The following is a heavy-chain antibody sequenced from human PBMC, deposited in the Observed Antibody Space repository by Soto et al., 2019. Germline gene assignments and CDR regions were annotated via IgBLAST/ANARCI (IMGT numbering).Heavy chain of an antibody. CDR1: GGTFSSYT. V-gene: IGHV1-69*02. Sequence: QVQLVQSGAEVKKPGSSVKVSCKASGGTFSSYTISWVRQAPGQGLEWMGRIIPILGIANYAQKFQGRVTIXXDKSTSTAYMELSSLRSEDTAVYYCARGDYGGNSPWGQGTLVTVSS. CDR3: ARGDYGGNSP. CDR2: IIPILGIA. D-gene: IGHD4-17*01. J-gene: IGHJ5*02.